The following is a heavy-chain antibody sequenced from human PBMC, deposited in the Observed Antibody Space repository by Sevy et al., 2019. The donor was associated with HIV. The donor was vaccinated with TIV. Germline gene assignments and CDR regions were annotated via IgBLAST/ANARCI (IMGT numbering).Heavy chain of an antibody. V-gene: IGHV3-23*01. CDR2: ISGSGDTT. D-gene: IGHD2-2*01. CDR1: GFTFSNYA. Sequence: GGSLRLSCAASGFTFSNYAMTWVRQAPEKGLEWVSAISGSGDTTYYGDSVKGRFTISRDNAKNSLYLQMNSLRAEDTAVYYCARDCSSTSCLWGLDVWGQGTTVTVSS. CDR3: ARDCSSTSCLWGLDV. J-gene: IGHJ6*02.